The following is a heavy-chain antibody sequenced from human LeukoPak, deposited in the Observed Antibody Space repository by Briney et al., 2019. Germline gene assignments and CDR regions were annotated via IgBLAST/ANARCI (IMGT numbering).Heavy chain of an antibody. CDR2: ISSDGVTT. V-gene: IGHV3-23*01. J-gene: IGHJ4*02. CDR1: GFTFSTYA. D-gene: IGHD6-13*01. CDR3: AKYLRAARRIFDY. Sequence: GGSLRLSCAVSGFTFSTYAMSWVRQAPGKGLEWVSSISSDGVTTSYADSVKGRFTISRDNSRNTLYLQMNGLRAEDTAIYYCAKYLRAARRIFDYWGQGTLVTVSS.